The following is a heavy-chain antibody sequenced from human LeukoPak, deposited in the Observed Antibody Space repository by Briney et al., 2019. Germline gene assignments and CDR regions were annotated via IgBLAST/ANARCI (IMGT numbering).Heavy chain of an antibody. CDR1: GFTFSDYY. J-gene: IGHJ3*02. Sequence: GGSLRLSCAASGFTFSDYYISWIRQAPGKGLEWVSYISSSVSTIYYADSVKGRFTISRDNAKNSLYLQMSSLRAEDTAVYYCARVGRAIAAAGFGAFDIWGQGTMVTVSS. CDR3: ARVGRAIAAAGFGAFDI. V-gene: IGHV3-11*01. CDR2: ISSSVSTI. D-gene: IGHD6-13*01.